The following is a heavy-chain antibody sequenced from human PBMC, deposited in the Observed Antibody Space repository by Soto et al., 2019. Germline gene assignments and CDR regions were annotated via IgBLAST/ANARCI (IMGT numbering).Heavy chain of an antibody. CDR3: ARASRGQYYYYYGMDV. Sequence: QVQLVESGGGVVEPGRSLRLSCAASGFTFSSYAMHWVRQAPGKGLEWVAVISYDGSNKYYADSVKGRFTISRDNSKNTLYLQMNSLRAEDTTVYYCARASRGQYYYYYGMDVWGQGTTVTVSS. D-gene: IGHD2-2*01. CDR1: GFTFSSYA. V-gene: IGHV3-30-3*01. J-gene: IGHJ6*02. CDR2: ISYDGSNK.